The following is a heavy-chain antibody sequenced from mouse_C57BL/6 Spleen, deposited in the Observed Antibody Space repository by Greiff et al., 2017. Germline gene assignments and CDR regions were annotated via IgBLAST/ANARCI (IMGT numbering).Heavy chain of an antibody. D-gene: IGHD1-1*01. V-gene: IGHV1-39*01. Sequence: EVQLQQSGPELVKPGASVKISCKASGYSFTDYDMNWVKQSNGKSLEWIGVINPNYGTTSYNQKFKGKATLTVDQSSSTAYMQLNSLTSEDSAVYYCARNYYYGSSYYFDYWGQGTTLTVSS. CDR1: GYSFTDYD. CDR3: ARNYYYGSSYYFDY. CDR2: INPNYGTT. J-gene: IGHJ2*01.